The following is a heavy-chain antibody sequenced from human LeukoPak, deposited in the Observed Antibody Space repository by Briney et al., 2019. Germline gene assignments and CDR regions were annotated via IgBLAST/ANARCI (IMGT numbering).Heavy chain of an antibody. J-gene: IGHJ3*02. Sequence: GGSLRLSCAASGFTFSDYWMHWVRQAPGKGVMLFSTIDLAGVYTTYADSVKGRFTISRDNAKDTLYLQMISLRAEDTAVYYCASGNSHAFDIWGQGTMVTVSS. CDR1: GFTFSDYW. CDR3: ASGNSHAFDI. V-gene: IGHV3-74*01. CDR2: IDLAGVYT.